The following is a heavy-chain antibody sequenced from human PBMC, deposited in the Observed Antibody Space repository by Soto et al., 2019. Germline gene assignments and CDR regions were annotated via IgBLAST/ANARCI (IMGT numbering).Heavy chain of an antibody. J-gene: IGHJ6*01. Sequence: SSTLDLSCTVSRGSISSPGYYWAWISKPPGKGLEWIGSIYFSGSIYDSPSLKSRITVSVDTANNQFSLKLNAVTAADTAVYYCAGDECATHPYGLHVWVPRTSVIVSS. CDR3: AGDECATHPYGLHV. CDR2: IYFSGSI. V-gene: IGHV4-39*01. CDR1: RGSISSPGYY. D-gene: IGHD3-10*01.